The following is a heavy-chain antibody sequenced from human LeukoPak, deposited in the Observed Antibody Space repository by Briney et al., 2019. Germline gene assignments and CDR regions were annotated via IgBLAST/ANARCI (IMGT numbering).Heavy chain of an antibody. J-gene: IGHJ4*02. D-gene: IGHD3-3*01. CDR3: VKLPTYYDFWTGSLNDY. V-gene: IGHV3-30*02. CDR2: IRYDGNGK. Sequence: GGSLRLSCAASGFDFSSYGMHWVRQAPGKGLEWMAFIRYDGNGKYYGDSVKGRLSISRDNSKNTLYLQMNSLRTEDTAVYYCVKLPTYYDFWTGSLNDYWGQGTLVTVSS. CDR1: GFDFSSYG.